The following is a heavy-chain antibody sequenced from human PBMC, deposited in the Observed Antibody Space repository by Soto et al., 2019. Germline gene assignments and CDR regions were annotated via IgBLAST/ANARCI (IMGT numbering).Heavy chain of an antibody. CDR3: ARSLSTIAARPDY. CDR2: INPNSGGT. D-gene: IGHD6-6*01. V-gene: IGHV1-2*02. Sequence: ASVKVSCKASGGTFSSYAISWVRQAPGQGLEWMGWINPNSGGTHYAQKFQGRLTMTRDTSISTAYMELSRLTSDETAVYYCARSLSTIAARPDYWGQGTLVTVSS. CDR1: GGTFSSYA. J-gene: IGHJ4*02.